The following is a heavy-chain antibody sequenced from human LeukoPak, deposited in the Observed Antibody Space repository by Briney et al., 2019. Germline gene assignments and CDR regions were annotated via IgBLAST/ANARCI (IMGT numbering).Heavy chain of an antibody. Sequence: QTGRSLRLSCAASGFTFSSYAMHWVRQAPGKGLQWVSSINGGGDRKYYADSVKGRFTISRDNSKNTLYLQMNSLRAEDTAVYYCAKRLFDYWGQGTLVTVSS. CDR3: AKRLFDY. CDR2: INGGGDRK. V-gene: IGHV3-23*01. D-gene: IGHD5/OR15-5a*01. J-gene: IGHJ4*02. CDR1: GFTFSSYA.